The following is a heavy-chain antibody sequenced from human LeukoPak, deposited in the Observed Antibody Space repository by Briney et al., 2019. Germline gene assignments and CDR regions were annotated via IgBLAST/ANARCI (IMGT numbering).Heavy chain of an antibody. Sequence: QAGESLTLSCAASGLTFNSYRKSWVRHAPGRGLEGVANIKQDGSEKHYVDSVKGRFTTSRDKAKNSLYLQTNSLRAEDTAVYYCARAEMGTTIVGVVIRLDAFDIWGQGTMVTVSS. CDR3: ARAEMGTTIVGVVIRLDAFDI. CDR1: GLTFNSYR. D-gene: IGHD3-3*01. V-gene: IGHV3-7*01. J-gene: IGHJ3*02. CDR2: IKQDGSEK.